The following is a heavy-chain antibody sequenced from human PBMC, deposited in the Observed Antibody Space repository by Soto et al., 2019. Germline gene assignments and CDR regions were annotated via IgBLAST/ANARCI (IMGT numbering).Heavy chain of an antibody. CDR1: GYTFTSYG. D-gene: IGHD6-19*01. CDR3: ARDFAVAGTGGWFDP. V-gene: IGHV1-18*01. Sequence: ASVKVSCKASGYTFTSYGISWVRQAPGQGLEWMGWISAYNGNTNYAQKLQGRVTMTTDTSTSTAYMELRSLRSDDTAVYYCARDFAVAGTGGWFDPWGQGTLVTVSS. CDR2: ISAYNGNT. J-gene: IGHJ5*02.